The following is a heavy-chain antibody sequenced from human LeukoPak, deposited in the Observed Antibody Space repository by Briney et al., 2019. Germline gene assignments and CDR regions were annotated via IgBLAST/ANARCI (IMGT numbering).Heavy chain of an antibody. V-gene: IGHV4-59*01. D-gene: IGHD3-10*01. CDR1: DVSISGYS. Sequence: PSETLSLTCTVSDVSISGYSWSWIRQPPGQGLEWIGYIYYSGSTNYNPSLKSRVTISIDTSKNQFSLKLHSVTAADTAVYYCAREKISSGSLDSWGQGTLVTVSS. CDR3: AREKISSGSLDS. J-gene: IGHJ5*01. CDR2: IYYSGST.